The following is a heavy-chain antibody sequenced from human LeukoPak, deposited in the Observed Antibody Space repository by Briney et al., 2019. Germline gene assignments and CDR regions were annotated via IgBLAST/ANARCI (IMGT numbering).Heavy chain of an antibody. Sequence: SQTLSLTFAISGDSVSNNSAAWNWLRQSPSRGLEWLGSTYYRSKWYNDYAVSVKSRITINPDTSKNQFSLQLNSVTPEGTAVYYCAREGNSSSWNYYYYGMDVWGQGTTVTVSS. D-gene: IGHD6-13*01. CDR2: TYYRSKWYN. J-gene: IGHJ6*02. V-gene: IGHV6-1*01. CDR3: AREGNSSSWNYYYYGMDV. CDR1: GDSVSNNSAA.